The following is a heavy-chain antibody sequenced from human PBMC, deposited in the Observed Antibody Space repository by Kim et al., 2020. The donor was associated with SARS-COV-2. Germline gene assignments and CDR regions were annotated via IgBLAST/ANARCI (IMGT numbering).Heavy chain of an antibody. CDR1: GFSVSDYY. V-gene: IGHV3-72*01. CDR3: TRYIGGSTPAMDV. J-gene: IGHJ6*02. D-gene: IGHD1-26*01. Sequence: GGSLRLSCEVSGFSVSDYYIDWVRQAPGKGLEWAARTRNKENSYTTEYAASVEGRFTISRDHSKNLVYLQMNSLKTEDTAVYYCTRYIGGSTPAMDVWGQGTTVTVSS. CDR2: TRNKENSYTT.